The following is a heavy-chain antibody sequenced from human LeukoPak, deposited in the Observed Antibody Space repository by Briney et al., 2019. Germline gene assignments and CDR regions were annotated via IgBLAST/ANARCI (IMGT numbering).Heavy chain of an antibody. D-gene: IGHD2-2*03. J-gene: IGHJ6*03. CDR3: AREFALDKYYYYYMDV. Sequence: PSETLSLTCTVSGGSISSYYWSWIRQPAGKGLEWIGRIYPSGSTNYNPSLKSRVTMSVDTSKNQFSLKLSSVTAADTAVYYCAREFALDKYYYYYMDVWGKGTTVTVSS. CDR2: IYPSGST. CDR1: GGSISSYY. V-gene: IGHV4-4*07.